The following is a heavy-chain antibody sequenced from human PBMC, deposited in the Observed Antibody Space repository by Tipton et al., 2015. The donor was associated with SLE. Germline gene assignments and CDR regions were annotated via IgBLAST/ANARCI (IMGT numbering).Heavy chain of an antibody. D-gene: IGHD5-24*01. V-gene: IGHV4-59*01. J-gene: IGHJ4*02. CDR1: GGAISTYY. CDR3: ESDYNQDNADNN. CDR2: IYYTGSA. Sequence: TLSLTCTVSGGAISTYYWSWIRQPPGKGLEWIGYIYYTGSANYNPSHKSRVTISVETSKNQFSLRLNSVTTADTAVYYCESDYNQDNADNNWGQGTLVIVSS.